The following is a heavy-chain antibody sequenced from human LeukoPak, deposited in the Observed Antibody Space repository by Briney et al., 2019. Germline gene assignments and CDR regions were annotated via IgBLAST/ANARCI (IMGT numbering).Heavy chain of an antibody. V-gene: IGHV4-59*01. CDR3: ARVMTTVTTYAFDI. D-gene: IGHD4-11*01. CDR1: GGSISSYY. CDR2: IYYSGST. Sequence: SETLSLTCTVSGGSISSYYWSWIRQAPGKGLEWIGYIYYSGSTNYNPSLKSRVTISVDTSKNQFSLKLSSVTAADTAVYYCARVMTTVTTYAFDIWGQGTMVTVSS. J-gene: IGHJ3*02.